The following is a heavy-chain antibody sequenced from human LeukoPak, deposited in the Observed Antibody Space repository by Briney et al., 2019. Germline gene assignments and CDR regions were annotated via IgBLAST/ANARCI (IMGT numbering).Heavy chain of an antibody. V-gene: IGHV1-2*02. D-gene: IGHD2-2*01. J-gene: IGHJ4*02. CDR3: ATDLCGSTTCQNGRLRY. CDR2: INPYSGGT. CDR1: GYTFSDYY. Sequence: GASVKVSCKASGYTFSDYYIHWVRQAPGQGLEWMGWINPYSGGTNYAQKFQGRVTMTRDTSITTAYMDLSRLKSDDTAMYYCATDLCGSTTCQNGRLRYWGQGTLVTVSS.